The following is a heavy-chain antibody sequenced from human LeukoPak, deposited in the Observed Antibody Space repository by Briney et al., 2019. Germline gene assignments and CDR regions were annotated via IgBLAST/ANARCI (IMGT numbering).Heavy chain of an antibody. CDR1: GGSFSGCY. J-gene: IGHJ5*02. V-gene: IGHV4-34*01. CDR2: INHSGST. Sequence: SETLSLTCAVYGGSFSGCYWSWIRQPPGKGLEWIGEINHSGSTNYNPSLKSRVTISVDTSKNQFSLKLSSVTAADTAVYYCARVYRYCSSTSCYPDGFDPWGQGTLVTVSS. D-gene: IGHD2-2*01. CDR3: ARVYRYCSSTSCYPDGFDP.